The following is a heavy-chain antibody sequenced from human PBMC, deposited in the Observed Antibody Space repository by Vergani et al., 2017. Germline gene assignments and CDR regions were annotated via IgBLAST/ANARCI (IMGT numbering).Heavy chain of an antibody. V-gene: IGHV3-23*01. Sequence: EVPLLESGGGLVQSGVSLRLSCAASGFTFSNSAVSWVREAPGRGLAWVSSISGPGLSTDYADSVKGRFSISRDNSKNTVFLQMHSLRAEDTAIYYCVKEKIDLGSYFFDSWGHGILVTVSS. CDR3: VKEKIDLGSYFFDS. D-gene: IGHD2/OR15-2a*01. CDR1: GFTFSNSA. CDR2: ISGPGLST. J-gene: IGHJ4*01.